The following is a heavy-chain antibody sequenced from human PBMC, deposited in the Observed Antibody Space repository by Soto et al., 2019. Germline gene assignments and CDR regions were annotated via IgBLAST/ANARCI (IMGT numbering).Heavy chain of an antibody. Sequence: GGSLRLSCAASGFTFSSYAMSWVRQAPGKGLEWVSAISGSGGSTYYADSVKGRFTFSRDNSKNTLYLQMNSLRAEDTAVYYCAKFGMATTKRSPPYYIDYWGQGALVTVSS. D-gene: IGHD1-1*01. CDR1: GFTFSSYA. CDR2: ISGSGGST. V-gene: IGHV3-23*01. J-gene: IGHJ4*02. CDR3: AKFGMATTKRSPPYYIDY.